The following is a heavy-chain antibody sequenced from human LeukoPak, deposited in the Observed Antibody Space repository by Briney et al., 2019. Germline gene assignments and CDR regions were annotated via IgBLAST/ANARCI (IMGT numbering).Heavy chain of an antibody. J-gene: IGHJ4*02. D-gene: IGHD6-13*01. Sequence: PSEALSLTCAVSGGSISSGGYSWSWIRQPPGKGPEWIGYIYYSGSTNYNPSLKSRVTISVDTSKNQFSLKLSSVTAADTAVYYCARGSEGDSIGYWGQGTLVTVSS. CDR3: ARGSEGDSIGY. CDR2: IYYSGST. CDR1: GGSISSGGYS. V-gene: IGHV4-61*08.